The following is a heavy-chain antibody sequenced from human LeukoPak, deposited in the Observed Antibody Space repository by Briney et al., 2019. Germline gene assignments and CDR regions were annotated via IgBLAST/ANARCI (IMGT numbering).Heavy chain of an antibody. CDR3: AGYSQPYYYYYMDV. CDR1: GYTFTSYA. J-gene: IGHJ6*03. D-gene: IGHD3-22*01. Sequence: ASVKVSCKASGYTFTSYAMNWVRQAPGQGLEWMGWINTNTGNPTYAQGFTGRFVFSLDTSVSTAYLQISSLKAEDTAVYYCAGYSQPYYYYYMDVWGKGTTVTVSS. CDR2: INTNTGNP. V-gene: IGHV7-4-1*02.